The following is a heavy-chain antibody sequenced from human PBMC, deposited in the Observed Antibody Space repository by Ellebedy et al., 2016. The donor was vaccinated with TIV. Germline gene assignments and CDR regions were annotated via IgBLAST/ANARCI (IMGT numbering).Heavy chain of an antibody. Sequence: SETLSLTCTVSGGSISSYYWSWIRQPPGKGLEWIGYIYYSGSTNYNPSLKSRVTISVDTSKNQFSLKLSSVTAADTAVYYCAGSSSWYGNWFDPWGQGTLVTVSS. CDR2: IYYSGST. D-gene: IGHD6-13*01. J-gene: IGHJ5*02. CDR3: AGSSSWYGNWFDP. CDR1: GGSISSYY. V-gene: IGHV4-59*08.